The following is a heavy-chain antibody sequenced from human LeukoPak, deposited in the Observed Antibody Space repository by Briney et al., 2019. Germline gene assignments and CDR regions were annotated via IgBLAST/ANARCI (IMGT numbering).Heavy chain of an antibody. CDR2: INWNGGST. V-gene: IGHV3-20*01. CDR1: GFTFSSYG. J-gene: IGHJ5*02. Sequence: GGSLRLSCAASGFTFSSYGMSWVRQAPGKGLEWVSGINWNGGSTGYADSVKGRFTISRDNAKNSLYLQMNSLRAEDTALYHCARDSYDILTGPNWFDPWGQGTLVTVSS. CDR3: ARDSYDILTGPNWFDP. D-gene: IGHD3-9*01.